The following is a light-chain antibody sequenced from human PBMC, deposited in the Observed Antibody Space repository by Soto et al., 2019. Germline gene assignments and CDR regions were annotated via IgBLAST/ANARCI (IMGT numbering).Light chain of an antibody. V-gene: IGLV1-40*01. J-gene: IGLJ2*01. CDR1: SSNIGAGYD. CDR3: QTYDTGVSGSI. CDR2: GNI. Sequence: GTSSNIGAGYDVHWYQHLPGTAPKLLIFGNINRPSGVPDRFSGSKSGTSASLAITGLQAADEGYYYCQTYDTGVSGSIFGGGTKVTVL.